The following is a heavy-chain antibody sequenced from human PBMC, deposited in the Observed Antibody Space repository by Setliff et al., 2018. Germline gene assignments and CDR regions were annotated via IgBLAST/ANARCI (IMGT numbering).Heavy chain of an antibody. Sequence: KTSETLSLTCTVSGDSISGDYWSWIRQPPGKGLEWIGFIHYSGSTNYNPSLKSRVTISLDTPKNRFSLRLSSVTAADTAVYYCARTRYGLGGRPYWGQGTLVTVSS. J-gene: IGHJ4*02. CDR2: IHYSGST. CDR1: GDSISGDY. CDR3: ARTRYGLGGRPY. D-gene: IGHD2-15*01. V-gene: IGHV4-59*01.